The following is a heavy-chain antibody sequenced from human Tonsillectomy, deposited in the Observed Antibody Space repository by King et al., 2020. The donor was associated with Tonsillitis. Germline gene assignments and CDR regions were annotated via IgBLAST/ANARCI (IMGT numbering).Heavy chain of an antibody. CDR3: VTDPFDY. J-gene: IGHJ4*02. CDR2: VNPNSGGT. V-gene: IGHV1-2*04. CDR1: GYTFTDYF. Sequence: QLVQSGAEVKKPGASVKVSCKASGYTFTDYFMHWVRQAPGQGLEWMGWVNPNSGGTNYAQKFQGWVTMTRDTSISTAYMELSRLKSDDTAIYYCVTDPFDYWGQGTLVTVSS.